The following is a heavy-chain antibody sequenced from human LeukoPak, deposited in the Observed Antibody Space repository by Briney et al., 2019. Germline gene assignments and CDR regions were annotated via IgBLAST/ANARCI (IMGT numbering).Heavy chain of an antibody. Sequence: SETLSLTCTVSGGSISSSYWSWIRQPPGKGLDWIGYIYYSGSTSYNPSLQSRVTISVDTSKNQFSLKLSSVTAADTAVYYCARSVEMATIVFDYWGQGTLVTVSS. V-gene: IGHV4-59*01. CDR3: ARSVEMATIVFDY. J-gene: IGHJ4*02. CDR1: GGSISSSY. CDR2: IYYSGST. D-gene: IGHD5-24*01.